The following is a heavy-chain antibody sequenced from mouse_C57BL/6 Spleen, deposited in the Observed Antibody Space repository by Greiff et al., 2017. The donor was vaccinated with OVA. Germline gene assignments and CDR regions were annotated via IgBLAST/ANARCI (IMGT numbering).Heavy chain of an antibody. Sequence: QVQLQQPGAELVKPGASVKLSCKASGYTFTSYWMHWVKQRPGQGLEWIGMIHPNSGSTNYNEKFKSKATLTVDKSSSTAYMQLSSLTSKDSAVYYCARGYGYYAMDYWGQGTSVTVSS. CDR2: IHPNSGST. V-gene: IGHV1-64*01. CDR1: GYTFTSYW. CDR3: ARGYGYYAMDY. J-gene: IGHJ4*01. D-gene: IGHD2-10*02.